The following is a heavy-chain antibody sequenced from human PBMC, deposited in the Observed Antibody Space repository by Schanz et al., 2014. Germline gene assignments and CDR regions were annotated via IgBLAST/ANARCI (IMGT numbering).Heavy chain of an antibody. Sequence: EVQLVESGGGLVQPGGSLRLSCAASGFTFSTYAMTWVRQAPGKGLEWVSSISIRGGNTYYTDSVKGRFTISRDNSKKPLHQKISSITADTTANYYSTKNVTQADIFYFDFWGQGTLVTVSS. CDR2: ISIRGGNT. V-gene: IGHV3-23*04. D-gene: IGHD3-3*02. CDR1: GFTFSTYA. J-gene: IGHJ4*02. CDR3: TKNVTQADIFYFDF.